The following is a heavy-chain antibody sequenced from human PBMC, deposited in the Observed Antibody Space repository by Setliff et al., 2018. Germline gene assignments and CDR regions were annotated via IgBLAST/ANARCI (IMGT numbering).Heavy chain of an antibody. V-gene: IGHV4-30-4*08. J-gene: IGHJ6*03. D-gene: IGHD6-19*01. CDR1: GGSISSGDYY. Sequence: SETLSLTCTVSGGSISSGDYYWSWIRQPPGKGLEWIGYIYSSGSTYYNPSLKSRVSISVDTSKNQFSLKLNSVTAADMAVYHCAREQWLDPPGYYYMDVWAKGTTVTVSS. CDR3: AREQWLDPPGYYYMDV. CDR2: IYSSGST.